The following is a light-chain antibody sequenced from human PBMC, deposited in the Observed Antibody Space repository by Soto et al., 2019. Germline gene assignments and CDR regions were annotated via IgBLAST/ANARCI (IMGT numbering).Light chain of an antibody. J-gene: IGKJ5*01. V-gene: IGKV1-16*02. CDR1: HDISNY. Sequence: DIQMTQSPSSLSASVGDRVTITCRATHDISNYLGWFQLKPGKAPKSLISAASSLQSGVPSKFSGSGSGTYFTLTISSLQPEDFATYYCQQYATYPITFGQGTRLEIK. CDR3: QQYATYPIT. CDR2: AAS.